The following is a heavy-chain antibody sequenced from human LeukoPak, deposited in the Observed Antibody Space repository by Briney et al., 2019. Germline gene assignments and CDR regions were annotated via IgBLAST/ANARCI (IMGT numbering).Heavy chain of an antibody. CDR1: GGSISSYY. D-gene: IGHD3-9*01. Sequence: SETLSLTCTVSGGSISSYYWSWIRQPPGKGLEWIGYIYYSGSTNYNPSLKSRVTISVDTSKNQFSLKLSSVTAADTAVYYCAREETYDILTGYILWGQGTLVTVSS. V-gene: IGHV4-59*12. CDR2: IYYSGST. CDR3: AREETYDILTGYIL. J-gene: IGHJ4*02.